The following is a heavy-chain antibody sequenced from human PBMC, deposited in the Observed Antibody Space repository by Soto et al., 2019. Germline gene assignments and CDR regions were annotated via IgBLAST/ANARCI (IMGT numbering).Heavy chain of an antibody. Sequence: GGSLRLSCAASGFTFSSYSMNWVRQAPGKGLEWVSSISSSSSYIYYADSVKGRFTISRDNAKNSLYLQMNSLRAEDTAVYYCARDASVLLWFGEAMDVCCQGTTVSVSS. D-gene: IGHD3-10*01. CDR2: ISSSSSYI. CDR1: GFTFSSYS. V-gene: IGHV3-21*01. CDR3: ARDASVLLWFGEAMDV. J-gene: IGHJ6*02.